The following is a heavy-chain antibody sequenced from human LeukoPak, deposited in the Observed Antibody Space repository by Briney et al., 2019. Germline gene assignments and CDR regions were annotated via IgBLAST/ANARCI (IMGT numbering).Heavy chain of an antibody. CDR2: IYYSGST. Sequence: SETLSLTCSVSGGSISSYLWSWIRQPPGKGLEWIGAIYYSGSTYLNPSLKSRLTISVDTSKNQFSLKLSSVTAADTAVYSCARLKGYYFDYWGQGTLVTVSS. CDR1: GGSISSYL. V-gene: IGHV4-59*04. J-gene: IGHJ4*02. CDR3: ARLKGYYFDY. D-gene: IGHD2-21*02.